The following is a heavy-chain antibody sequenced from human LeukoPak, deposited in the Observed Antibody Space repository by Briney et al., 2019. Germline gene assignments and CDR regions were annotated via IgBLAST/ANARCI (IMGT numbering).Heavy chain of an antibody. V-gene: IGHV3-74*01. D-gene: IGHD6-13*01. Sequence: GGSLRLSCAASGFTFSSYWMHWVRQAPGKGLVWVSRINSDGSSTNYADSVKGRFTISRDNTKNTLYLQMNSLRAEDTAVYYCARGPRDSRMVDYWGQGTLVTVSS. CDR1: GFTFSSYW. CDR3: ARGPRDSRMVDY. J-gene: IGHJ4*02. CDR2: INSDGSST.